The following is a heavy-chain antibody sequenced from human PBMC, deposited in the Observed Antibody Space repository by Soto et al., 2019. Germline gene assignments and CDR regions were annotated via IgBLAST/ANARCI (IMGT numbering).Heavy chain of an antibody. Sequence: RGESLKISCKGSGYTFTTFWIGWVRQMPGEGLEWMGIIYPGDSDARYSPSFEGQVTISVDKSISTAYLQWSSLKASDSAMYYCARGYCTTSICDPWFDPWGQGTLVTVSS. D-gene: IGHD2-8*01. CDR1: GYTFTTFW. J-gene: IGHJ5*02. CDR2: IYPGDSDA. CDR3: ARGYCTTSICDPWFDP. V-gene: IGHV5-51*01.